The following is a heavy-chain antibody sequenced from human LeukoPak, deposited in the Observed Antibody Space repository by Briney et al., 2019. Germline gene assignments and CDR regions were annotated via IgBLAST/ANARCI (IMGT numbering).Heavy chain of an antibody. CDR1: GFTFSSYW. CDR2: LSRNSGAST. Sequence: PGGSPRLSCAASGFTFSSYWMSWVRQAPGKGLECVASLSRNSGASTYYAASVKGRFTISRDNSRSTLYLQMNSLRADDTAVYYCSKKGQNGDYGKPDWGQGTLVTVSS. V-gene: IGHV3-23*01. J-gene: IGHJ4*02. CDR3: SKKGQNGDYGKPD. D-gene: IGHD4-17*01.